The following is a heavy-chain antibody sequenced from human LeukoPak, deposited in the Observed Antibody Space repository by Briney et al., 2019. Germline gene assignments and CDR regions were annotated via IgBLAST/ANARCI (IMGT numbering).Heavy chain of an antibody. CDR1: GFTFSSYA. CDR3: AKGPWFGELLSYFDY. V-gene: IGHV3-23*01. D-gene: IGHD3-10*01. J-gene: IGHJ4*02. Sequence: PGGSLRLSCAASGFTFSSYAMSWVRQAPGKGLEWVSAISGSIGSTYYADSVKGRFTISRDNSKNTLSLQMNSLRAEDTAVYYCAKGPWFGELLSYFDYWGQGTLVTVSS. CDR2: ISGSIGST.